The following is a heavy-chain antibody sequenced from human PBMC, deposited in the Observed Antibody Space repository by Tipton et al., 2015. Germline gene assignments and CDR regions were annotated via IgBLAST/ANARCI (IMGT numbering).Heavy chain of an antibody. J-gene: IGHJ4*02. CDR1: GFTFNSYA. D-gene: IGHD3-16*02. V-gene: IGHV3-23*01. Sequence: SLRLSCAASGFTFNSYAMNWVRQAPGKGLEWVSRIGGRDNATYYADSVKGRFTISRDNSKNTVYLQANSLRAEDTAVYYCAKENPHFDYVRGTYRSPKDSGGYFDSWGQGTLVTVSS. CDR2: IGGRDNAT. CDR3: AKENPHFDYVRGTYRSPKDSGGYFDS.